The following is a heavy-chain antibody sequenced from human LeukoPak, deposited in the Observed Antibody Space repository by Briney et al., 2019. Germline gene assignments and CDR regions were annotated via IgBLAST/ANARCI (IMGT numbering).Heavy chain of an antibody. D-gene: IGHD1-26*01. J-gene: IGHJ3*02. CDR3: ARPLLPGGTDAFDI. CDR1: GYTFTSYD. V-gene: IGHV1-8*03. CDR2: MNPNSGNT. Sequence: ASVKVSCKASGYTFTSYDINWVRQATGQWLEWMGWMNPNSGNTGYAQKFQGRVIITRNTSISTAYMELSSLRSEDTAVYYCARPLLPGGTDAFDIWGQGTMVTVSS.